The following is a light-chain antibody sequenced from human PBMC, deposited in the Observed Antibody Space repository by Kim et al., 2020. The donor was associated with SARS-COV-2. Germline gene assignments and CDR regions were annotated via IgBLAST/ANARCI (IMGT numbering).Light chain of an antibody. V-gene: IGKV1-5*03. J-gene: IGKJ1*01. Sequence: PFAGHTVTMTWRASQSIVTWYACYPQTPERSPNHLIYKASTLESGVPSRFSGHGSGAEFSLTISSLQPDDFATYFCQQYHSYSWTFGQGTKVDLK. CDR3: QQYHSYSWT. CDR1: QSIVTW. CDR2: KAS.